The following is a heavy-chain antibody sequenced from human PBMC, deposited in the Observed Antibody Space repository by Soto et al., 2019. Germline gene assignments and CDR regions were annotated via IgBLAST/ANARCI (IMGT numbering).Heavy chain of an antibody. D-gene: IGHD6-19*01. Sequence: SETLSLTCTVSGGSISSSSYYWGWIRQPPGKGLEWIGSIYYSGSTYYNPSLKSRVTISVDTSKNQFSLKLSSVTAADTAVYYCARLRAVAGTVFDYWGQGTLVTVSS. J-gene: IGHJ4*02. CDR2: IYYSGST. V-gene: IGHV4-39*01. CDR1: GGSISSSSYY. CDR3: ARLRAVAGTVFDY.